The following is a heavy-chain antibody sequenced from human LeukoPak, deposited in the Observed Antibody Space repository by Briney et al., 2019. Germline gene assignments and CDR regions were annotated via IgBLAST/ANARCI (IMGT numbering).Heavy chain of an antibody. V-gene: IGHV3-23*01. CDR3: AKSYDYGSDSSYMSFDC. CDR1: GFTFSNYV. Sequence: PGGSLRLSCAASGFTFSNYVMSWVRQAPGKGLEWVSAITSGYTTHYADSVKGRFTITRDNSKNTLYLQMNSLGAEDTARYYCAKSYDYGSDSSYMSFDCWGQGALATVSS. CDR2: ITSGYTT. J-gene: IGHJ4*02. D-gene: IGHD3-10*01.